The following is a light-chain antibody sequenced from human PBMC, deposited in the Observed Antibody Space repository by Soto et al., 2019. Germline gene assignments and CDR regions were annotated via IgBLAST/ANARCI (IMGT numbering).Light chain of an antibody. CDR2: DVS. V-gene: IGLV2-14*01. J-gene: IGLJ2*01. CDR3: SSYTSSSTPFVV. CDR1: SSDVGGYNY. Sequence: QAVVTQPASVSGSPGQSITISCTGTSSDVGGYNYVSWYQQHPGKAPKLMIYDVSNRPSGVSNRFSGSKSGNTASLTISGLQAEDEADYYCSSYTSSSTPFVVFGGGTQLTVL.